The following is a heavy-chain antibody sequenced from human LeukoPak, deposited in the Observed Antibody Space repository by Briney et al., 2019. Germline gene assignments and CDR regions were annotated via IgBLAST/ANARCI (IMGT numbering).Heavy chain of an antibody. CDR2: ISGSGGST. J-gene: IGHJ3*02. V-gene: IGHV3-23*01. CDR1: GFTFSSYA. D-gene: IGHD6-13*01. Sequence: GGSLRLSCAASGFTFSSYAMSWVRQAPGKGMEWVSAISGSGGSTYYADSVKGRFTISRDNSKNTLYLQMNSLRAEDTAVYYCAKDLRWGIAERDAFDIWGQGTMVTVSS. CDR3: AKDLRWGIAERDAFDI.